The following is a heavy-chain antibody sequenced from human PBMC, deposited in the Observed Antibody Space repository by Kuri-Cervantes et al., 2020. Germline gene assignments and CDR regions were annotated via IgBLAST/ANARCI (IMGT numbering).Heavy chain of an antibody. D-gene: IGHD3-9*01. CDR2: MNPNSGNT. CDR3: ARGTYYDILTGYLHYYGMDV. Sequence: ASVKVSCKASGYTFTSYDINWVRQATGQGLEWMGWMNPNSGNTGYALKFQGRVTMTRNTSISTAYMELSSLRSEDTAVYDCARGTYYDILTGYLHYYGMDVWGQGTTVTVSS. V-gene: IGHV1-8*01. CDR1: GYTFTSYD. J-gene: IGHJ6*02.